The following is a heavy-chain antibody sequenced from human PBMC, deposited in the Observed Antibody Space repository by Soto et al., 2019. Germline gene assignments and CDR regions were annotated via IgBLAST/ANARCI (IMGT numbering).Heavy chain of an antibody. CDR1: GGSISSGGYY. V-gene: IGHV4-31*03. Sequence: SETLSLTCTVSGGSISSGGYYWSWIRQHPGKGLEWIGYIYYSGFTYYNPSLKRRVTLSIDTSKSQFSLKLSSVTAADTAVYYCARAGGDPSFGRPVDYWGQGTLVTVSS. D-gene: IGHD1-26*01. J-gene: IGHJ4*02. CDR2: IYYSGFT. CDR3: ARAGGDPSFGRPVDY.